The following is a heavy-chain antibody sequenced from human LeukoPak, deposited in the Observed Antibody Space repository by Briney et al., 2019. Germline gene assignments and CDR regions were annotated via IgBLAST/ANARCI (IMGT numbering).Heavy chain of an antibody. Sequence: GGSLRLSCAASGFPFSSHVLSWVRQAPGKGLEWIAYINHNGEAIYYPDFVKGRFIISRDNAKNSLFLQMNDLRDEDTAVYYCARDYDWAFDFWGQGTRVTVSS. CDR3: ARDYDWAFDF. V-gene: IGHV3-48*02. CDR1: GFPFSSHV. J-gene: IGHJ4*02. CDR2: INHNGEAI. D-gene: IGHD3-9*01.